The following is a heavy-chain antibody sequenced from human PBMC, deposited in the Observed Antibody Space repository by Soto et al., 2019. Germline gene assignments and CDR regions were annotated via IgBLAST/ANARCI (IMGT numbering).Heavy chain of an antibody. D-gene: IGHD3-3*02. CDR3: VKDEGIEAMDV. CDR2: ITSSGSYV. V-gene: IGHV3-21*01. Sequence: GWSLRLSFVTSGFTFSRNTMNCVRQAPGKWLEWVASITSSGSYVYYADSVKGRFSASRDNAKNSLSLQMDSLRPDDTAIYFCVKDEGIEAMDVWGQGTTVTVSS. CDR1: GFTFSRNT. J-gene: IGHJ6*02.